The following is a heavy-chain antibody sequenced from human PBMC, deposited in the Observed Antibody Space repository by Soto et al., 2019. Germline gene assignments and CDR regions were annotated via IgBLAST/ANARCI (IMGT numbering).Heavy chain of an antibody. Sequence: PSETLSLTCTVSGGSISSGGYYWSWIRQHPGKGLEWIGYIYYSGSTYYNPSLKSRVTISVDTSKNQFSLKLSSVTAADTAVYYGARVSSYKDDAFDIWGQGTMVTVSS. CDR2: IYYSGST. D-gene: IGHD6-6*01. CDR1: GGSISSGGYY. CDR3: ARVSSYKDDAFDI. V-gene: IGHV4-31*03. J-gene: IGHJ3*02.